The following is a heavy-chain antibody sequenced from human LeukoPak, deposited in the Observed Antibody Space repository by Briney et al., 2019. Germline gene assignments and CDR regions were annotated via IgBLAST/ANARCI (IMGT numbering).Heavy chain of an antibody. J-gene: IGHJ5*02. CDR1: GFTFSTSD. V-gene: IGHV3-13*01. D-gene: IGHD4-11*01. Sequence: PGGSLRLSCAASGFTFSTSDMHWVRQAAGQGLEWVSGIGKAGDTYYLDSVRGRFTIFRENDENSVYLQMNNLRAGGTAVYYCARGDYMGFDPWGQGTLVTVSS. CDR2: IGKAGDT. CDR3: ARGDYMGFDP.